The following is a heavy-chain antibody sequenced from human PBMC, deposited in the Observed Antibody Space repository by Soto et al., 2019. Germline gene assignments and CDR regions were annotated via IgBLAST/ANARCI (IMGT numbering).Heavy chain of an antibody. CDR2: IKSKTDGGTT. J-gene: IGHJ6*03. Sequence: GGSLRLSCAASGFTFSNAWMSWVRQAPGKGLEWVGRIKSKTDGGTTDYAAPVKGRFTISRDDSKNTLYLQMNSLKTEDTAVYYCTTDDWYYYYMDVWGKGTTVTVSS. CDR1: GFTFSNAW. CDR3: TTDDWYYYYMDV. V-gene: IGHV3-15*01. D-gene: IGHD3-9*01.